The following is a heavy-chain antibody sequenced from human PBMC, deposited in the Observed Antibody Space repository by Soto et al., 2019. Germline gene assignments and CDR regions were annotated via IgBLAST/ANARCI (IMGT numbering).Heavy chain of an antibody. Sequence: SETLSLTCTVSGGSISSYYWSWIRQPPGKGLEWIGYIYYSGSTNYNPSPRSRVTMSVDTSKNQFSLKLSSVTAADTAVYYCARSDGRYWGQGTLVTVSS. CDR1: GGSISSYY. CDR2: IYYSGST. J-gene: IGHJ4*02. V-gene: IGHV4-59*01. CDR3: ARSDGRY.